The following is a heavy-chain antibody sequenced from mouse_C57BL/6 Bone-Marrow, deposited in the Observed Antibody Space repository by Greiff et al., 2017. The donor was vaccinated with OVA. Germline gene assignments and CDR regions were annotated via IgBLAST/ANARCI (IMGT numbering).Heavy chain of an antibody. Sequence: VQLQESGPDLVKPGASVKISCKASGYAFSSSWMNWVKQRPGKGLEWIGRIYPGDGDTNYNGKFKGKATLTADKSSSTAYMQLSSLTSEDSAVYFCASRITTVVATDAMDYWGQGTSVTVSS. J-gene: IGHJ4*01. CDR3: ASRITTVVATDAMDY. V-gene: IGHV1-82*01. CDR2: IYPGDGDT. CDR1: GYAFSSSW. D-gene: IGHD1-1*01.